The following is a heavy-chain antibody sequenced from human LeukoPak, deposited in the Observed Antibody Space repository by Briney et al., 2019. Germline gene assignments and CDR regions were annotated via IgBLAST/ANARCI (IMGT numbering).Heavy chain of an antibody. V-gene: IGHV3-9*01. D-gene: IGHD3-16*01. CDR1: GFPFYEYA. CDR2: IGWHNGII. Sequence: GGSLRLSCAASGFPFYEYAMQWLRQTPGKGLEGVSRIGWHNGIIGYADSVKGRFTISRDNAKNSLYLQMDSLRAEDTALYYCAKDLRPYYYYYGMDVWGQGTTVTVSS. CDR3: AKDLRPYYYYYGMDV. J-gene: IGHJ6*02.